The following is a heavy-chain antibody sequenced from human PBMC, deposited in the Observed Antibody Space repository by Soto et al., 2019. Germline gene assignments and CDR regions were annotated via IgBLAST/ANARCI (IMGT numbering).Heavy chain of an antibody. CDR2: ISSSSSYI. J-gene: IGHJ5*02. V-gene: IGHV3-21*01. Sequence: GGALRLSGAASGCTCRSWSMNVGLQAPGKGLEWVSSISSSSSYIYYADSVKGRFTISRDNAKNSLYLQMNSLRAEDTAVYYCARLTTVVKYTSWFDPWGQGTLVTVSS. D-gene: IGHD4-17*01. CDR1: GCTCRSWS. CDR3: ARLTTVVKYTSWFDP.